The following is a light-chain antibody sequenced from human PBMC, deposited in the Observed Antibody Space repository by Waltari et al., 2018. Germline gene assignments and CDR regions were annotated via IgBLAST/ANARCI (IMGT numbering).Light chain of an antibody. CDR3: QTWDSSSVV. J-gene: IGLJ2*01. CDR1: KLGARY. V-gene: IGLV3-1*01. CDR2: QDR. Sequence: SYELTQPPSVSVSPGQTAGITCSGDKLGARYAYWYQQKPGQSPVLVMYQDRKRPSGIPERFSGSNSGNTATLTISGTQAMDEADYYCQTWDSSSVVFGGGTKLTVL.